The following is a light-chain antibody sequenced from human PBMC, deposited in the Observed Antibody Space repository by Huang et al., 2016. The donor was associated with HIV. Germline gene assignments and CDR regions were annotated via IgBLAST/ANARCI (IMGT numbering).Light chain of an antibody. J-gene: IGKJ1*01. CDR2: ATS. V-gene: IGKV1-39*01. CDR3: QQNYIAPQT. CDR1: GRISNY. Sequence: DIQMTQSPSSLSASIGDRITITCRASGRISNYLSWYQLKPGRAPNLLIYATSSWQSGVPSRFSGSGSGTYFTLTITSLQPEDFATYYCQQNYIAPQTFGQGTKVDI.